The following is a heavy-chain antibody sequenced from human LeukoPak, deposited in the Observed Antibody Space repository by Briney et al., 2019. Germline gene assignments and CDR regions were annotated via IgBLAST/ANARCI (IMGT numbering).Heavy chain of an antibody. D-gene: IGHD5-18*01. CDR1: GYTFTGYY. CDR3: ARDSQIQLRFRPEWIKSQYFDY. Sequence: GASVKVSCKASGYTFTGYYMHWVRQAPGQGLEWMGWIVPNSGGTNYAQKFQGRVTMTRDTSISTAYMELSRLRSDDTAVYYCARDSQIQLRFRPEWIKSQYFDYWGQGTLVTLSS. CDR2: IVPNSGGT. V-gene: IGHV1-2*02. J-gene: IGHJ4*02.